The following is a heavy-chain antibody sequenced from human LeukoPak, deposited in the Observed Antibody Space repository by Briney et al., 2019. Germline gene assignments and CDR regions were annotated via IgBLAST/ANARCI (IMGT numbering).Heavy chain of an antibody. D-gene: IGHD2-2*01. V-gene: IGHV4-38-2*02. J-gene: IGHJ5*02. CDR2: RYHSGIR. CDR3: ARVGYCNTVTCYGWFDP. CDR1: VSSYSISNGYY. Sequence: SETLSLTCSVSVSSYSISNGYYWAWIRQPPGKALEWIGSRYHSGIRYFNPSLKRRGTMSVDTSKNQFSLQLTSLTAADTAVYYCARVGYCNTVTCYGWFDPWGQGTLVTVSS.